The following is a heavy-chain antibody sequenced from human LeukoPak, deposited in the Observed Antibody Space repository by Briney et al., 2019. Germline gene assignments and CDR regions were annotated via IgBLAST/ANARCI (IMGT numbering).Heavy chain of an antibody. D-gene: IGHD2-2*01. J-gene: IGHJ4*02. Sequence: PGGSLRLSCAASGFTFSSYGMHWVRQAPGKGLEWVAVISYDGSSQYYADSVKGRFTISRDNSKNTLYLQMNSLRAEDTAVYYCAKDLRAKKDCSSTSCYEKDYWGQGTLVTVSS. CDR1: GFTFSSYG. CDR3: AKDLRAKKDCSSTSCYEKDY. V-gene: IGHV3-30*18. CDR2: ISYDGSSQ.